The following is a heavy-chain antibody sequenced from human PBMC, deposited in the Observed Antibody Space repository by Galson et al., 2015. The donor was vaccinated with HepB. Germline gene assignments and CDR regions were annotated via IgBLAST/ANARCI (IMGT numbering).Heavy chain of an antibody. CDR1: GFTFSSYW. Sequence: SLRLSCAASGFTFSSYWISWVRQAPGKGLEWVANIKQDGSEKYYVDSVKGRFTISRDNAKNSLYLQMNSLRAEDTAVYYCSRDPPTYVFRYFDVSNKDYYGMDVWGQGTTGTVSS. V-gene: IGHV3-7*03. J-gene: IGHJ6*02. D-gene: IGHD3-9*01. CDR3: SRDPPTYVFRYFDVSNKDYYGMDV. CDR2: IKQDGSEK.